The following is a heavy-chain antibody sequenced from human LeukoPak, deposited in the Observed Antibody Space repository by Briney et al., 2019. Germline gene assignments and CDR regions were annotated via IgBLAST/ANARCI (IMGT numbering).Heavy chain of an antibody. CDR1: GYSFTGYY. CDR2: IRPKDGGT. J-gene: IGHJ5*01. Sequence: ASVKVSCKASGYSFTGYYMKWVRQAPGQGLEWMGWIRPKDGGTNYAQKFQGRVTLTSDTSINTAYMELSGLRYDDSAVYYCARRQEGLGTFYIDSWGQGTLVTVSS. D-gene: IGHD2/OR15-2a*01. CDR3: ARRQEGLGTFYIDS. V-gene: IGHV1-2*02.